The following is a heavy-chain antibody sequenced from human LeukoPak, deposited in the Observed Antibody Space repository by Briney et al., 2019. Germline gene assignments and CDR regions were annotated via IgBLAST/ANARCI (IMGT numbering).Heavy chain of an antibody. J-gene: IGHJ4*02. CDR3: ARYRLVIFDY. D-gene: IGHD3-9*01. CDR2: ISSSSSYI. V-gene: IGHV3-21*01. CDR1: GFTFSSYS. Sequence: GGSLRLPCAASGFTFSSYSMNWVRQAPGKGLEWVSSISSSSSYIYYADSVKGRFTISRDNAKNSLYLQMNSLRAEDTAVYYCARYRLVIFDYWGQGTLVTVSS.